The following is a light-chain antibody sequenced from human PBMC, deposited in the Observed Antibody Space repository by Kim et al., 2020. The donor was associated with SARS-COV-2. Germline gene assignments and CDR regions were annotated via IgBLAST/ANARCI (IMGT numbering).Light chain of an antibody. CDR2: DAS. V-gene: IGKV3-15*01. J-gene: IGKJ2*01. CDR1: QSIGNN. CDR3: QHYNNWPPYT. Sequence: EIVMTQSPATLSVSPGERATLSCRASQSIGNNLAWYQQTPGQAPRLLIFDASTRATGIPARFSGSGSGTEFTLTISSLQSEDFVVYYCQHYNNWPPYTFGQGTKVDIK.